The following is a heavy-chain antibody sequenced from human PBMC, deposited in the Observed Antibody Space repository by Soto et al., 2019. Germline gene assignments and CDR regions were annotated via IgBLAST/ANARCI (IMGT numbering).Heavy chain of an antibody. D-gene: IGHD3-10*01. Sequence: PSETLSLTCTVSGGSIISSSYYWGWIRQPPGKGLEWIGSIYNSGSTYYNPSLKSRVTISVDTSKNQFSLKLSSVTAADTAVYYCARPQRDWFTMVRGLDPPHDVFEIWGKGTMVTVS. CDR1: GGSIISSSYY. CDR2: IYNSGST. V-gene: IGHV4-39*01. J-gene: IGHJ3*02. CDR3: ARPQRDWFTMVRGLDPPHDVFEI.